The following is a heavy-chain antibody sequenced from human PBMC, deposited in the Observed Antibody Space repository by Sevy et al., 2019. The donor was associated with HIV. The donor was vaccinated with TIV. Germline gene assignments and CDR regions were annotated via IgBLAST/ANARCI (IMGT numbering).Heavy chain of an antibody. CDR3: ARGGYYYDNAAYYAFDS. Sequence: GGSLRLSCTTSGFTFSAYAMHWVRQAPDKGLEWVAILWSDGAYQYHGDSVKGRFTISRDNSKNTLYLQINSLRVEDTAVYYCARGGYYYDNAAYYAFDSWGQGTLVTVSS. CDR2: LWSDGAYQ. CDR1: GFTFSAYA. J-gene: IGHJ4*02. D-gene: IGHD3-22*01. V-gene: IGHV3-33*01.